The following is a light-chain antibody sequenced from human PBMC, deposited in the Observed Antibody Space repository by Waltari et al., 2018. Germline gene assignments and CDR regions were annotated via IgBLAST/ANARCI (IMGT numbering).Light chain of an antibody. J-gene: IGLJ2*01. Sequence: VMTQSPDSLAVSLGERATINCTGSSSGRGIRYDVHWYQQVPGKAPKLLIYGNTNRPSGVPARFSGSKSGISASLAITGLQVEDEADYYCQSYDDSLSVVLFGGGTKLTVL. CDR2: GNT. CDR3: QSYDDSLSVVL. CDR1: SSGRGIRYD. V-gene: IGLV1-40*01.